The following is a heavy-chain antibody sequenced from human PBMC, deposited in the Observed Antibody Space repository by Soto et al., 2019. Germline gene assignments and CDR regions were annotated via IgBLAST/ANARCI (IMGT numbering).Heavy chain of an antibody. CDR1: GFTFGDSY. CDR3: VRGGGAGLFDP. Sequence: QVQLVESGGGLVPPGGSLRLSCAGSGFTFGDSYMSWNRQAPGKGLEWLSYISPGSRYPAYADSVKGRFTISRDNAKRSLYLQMMSLTAEDTAIYYCVRGGGAGLFDPWGQGTMVSVSS. J-gene: IGHJ5*02. V-gene: IGHV3-11*06. D-gene: IGHD2-21*01. CDR2: ISPGSRYP.